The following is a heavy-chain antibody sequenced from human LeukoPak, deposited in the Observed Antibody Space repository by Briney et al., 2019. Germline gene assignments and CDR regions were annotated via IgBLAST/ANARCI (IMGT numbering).Heavy chain of an antibody. CDR2: ISGGGVSK. V-gene: IGHV3-23*01. Sequence: GGSLRLSCAASGFTFSNYGISWVRQAPGKGLEWVSSISGGGVSKYYADSVKGRFTISRDNSKNTLYLQMNSLRAEDTAIYYCASRIGWLGPPPDNWGPGNLVTVSS. CDR1: GFTFSNYG. CDR3: ASRIGWLGPPPDN. J-gene: IGHJ4*02. D-gene: IGHD3-10*01.